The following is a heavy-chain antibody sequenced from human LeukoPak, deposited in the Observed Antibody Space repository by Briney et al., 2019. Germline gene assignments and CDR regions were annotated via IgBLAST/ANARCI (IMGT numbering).Heavy chain of an antibody. Sequence: GGSLRLSCAASGFTFSSYGMHWVRQAPGKGLAWVAFIRYDGSHKYYADSVKGRLTISRDNSKNTVYLQMSSLRAEDTAVYYCAKGIGSGSGYFDYWGQGTLVTVSS. CDR2: IRYDGSHK. V-gene: IGHV3-30*02. J-gene: IGHJ4*02. CDR1: GFTFSSYG. D-gene: IGHD3-10*01. CDR3: AKGIGSGSGYFDY.